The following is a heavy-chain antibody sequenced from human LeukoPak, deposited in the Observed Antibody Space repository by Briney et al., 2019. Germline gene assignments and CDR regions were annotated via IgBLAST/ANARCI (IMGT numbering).Heavy chain of an antibody. Sequence: PGGSLRLSCAASGFIFSSYAMSWVRQAPGKGLEWVSVISGTSGSTYYADSVKGRFTISRDNSKNTLYLEMNSLRAEDTAVYYCAKGLTGGEYSSRWFDYWGQGTLVTVSS. CDR1: GFIFSSYA. J-gene: IGHJ4*02. V-gene: IGHV3-23*01. D-gene: IGHD6-13*01. CDR3: AKGLTGGEYSSRWFDY. CDR2: ISGTSGST.